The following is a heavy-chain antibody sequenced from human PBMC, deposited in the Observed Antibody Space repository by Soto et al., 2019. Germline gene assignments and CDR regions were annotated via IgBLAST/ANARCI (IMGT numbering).Heavy chain of an antibody. Sequence: PSETLSLTCTASGGSISSGGYYWSWIRQHPGKGLEWIGYIYYSGSTYYNPSLKSRVTISVDTSKNQFSLKLSSVTAADTAVYYCARDLHIEYSSSRSRSYYYYGMDVWGQGTTVTVSS. CDR2: IYYSGST. D-gene: IGHD6-6*01. V-gene: IGHV4-31*03. CDR3: ARDLHIEYSSSRSRSYYYYGMDV. CDR1: GGSISSGGYY. J-gene: IGHJ6*02.